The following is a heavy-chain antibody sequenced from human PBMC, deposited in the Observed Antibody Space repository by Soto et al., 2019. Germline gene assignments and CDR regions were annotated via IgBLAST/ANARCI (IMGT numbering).Heavy chain of an antibody. CDR3: ASGLGGSGCDWFDH. CDR1: GGSISSYY. V-gene: IGHV4-59*01. Sequence: SETLSLTCTVSGGSISSYYWSWIRQPPGKGLEWIGYIYYSGSTNYNPSLKSRVTISVDTSKNQFSLKLSSVTAADTAVYYCASGLGGSGCDWFDHWGQGTLVTVSA. D-gene: IGHD6-19*01. CDR2: IYYSGST. J-gene: IGHJ5*02.